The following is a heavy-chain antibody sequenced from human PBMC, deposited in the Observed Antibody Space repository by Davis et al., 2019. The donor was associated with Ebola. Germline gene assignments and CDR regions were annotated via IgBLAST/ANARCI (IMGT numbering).Heavy chain of an antibody. CDR2: INSGETIT. CDR1: GFTFGSFW. V-gene: IGHV3-74*01. J-gene: IGHJ4*02. D-gene: IGHD4-17*01. CDR3: TKDFDYENAY. Sequence: GESLKISCAASGFTFGSFWMHWVRQAPGKGLMWVSRINSGETITAYADSVKGRFTISRDNAKNTLYLQMNSLRAEDTAVYYCTKDFDYENAYWGQGTLVTVSS.